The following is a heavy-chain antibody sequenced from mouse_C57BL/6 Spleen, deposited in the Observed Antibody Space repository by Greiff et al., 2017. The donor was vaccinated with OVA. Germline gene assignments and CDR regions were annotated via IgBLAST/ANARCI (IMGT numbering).Heavy chain of an antibody. V-gene: IGHV1-55*01. Sequence: QVQLKQPGAELVKPGASVKMSCKASGYTFTSYWITWVKQRPGQGLEWIGDIYPGSGSTNYNEKFKSKATLTVDTSSSTAYMQLSSLTSEDSAVYYCARSLDYYYAMDYWGQGTSVTVSS. CDR1: GYTFTSYW. D-gene: IGHD2-4*01. J-gene: IGHJ4*01. CDR3: ARSLDYYYAMDY. CDR2: IYPGSGST.